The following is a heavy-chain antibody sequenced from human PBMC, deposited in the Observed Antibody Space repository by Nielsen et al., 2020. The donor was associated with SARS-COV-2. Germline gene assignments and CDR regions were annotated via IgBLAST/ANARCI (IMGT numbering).Heavy chain of an antibody. Sequence: GGSLRLSRAASGFTFSSYEMNWVRQAPGKGLEWVSYISSSGSTIYYADSVKGRFTISRDNAKNSLYLQMNSLRAEDTAVYYCARESVTGTDAFDIWGQGTVVTVSS. D-gene: IGHD6-19*01. CDR3: ARESVTGTDAFDI. CDR1: GFTFSSYE. CDR2: ISSSGSTI. J-gene: IGHJ3*02. V-gene: IGHV3-48*03.